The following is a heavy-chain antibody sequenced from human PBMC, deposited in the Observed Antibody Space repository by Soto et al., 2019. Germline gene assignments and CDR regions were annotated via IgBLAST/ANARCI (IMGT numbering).Heavy chain of an antibody. CDR2: VYYRGNT. CDR1: GGTISSTSYY. D-gene: IGHD5-12*01. J-gene: IGHJ4*02. V-gene: IGHV4-39*01. CDR3: ARHRSQGGYDGYASRKFLDY. Sequence: QLQLQESGPGLVKPSEALSLTCTVSGGTISSTSYYWGWIRQPPGKVLECIGGVYYRGNTYYNPSLESRIPILLNTDKTQFSLNLTYVTDEAPAVYYCARHRSQGGYDGYASRKFLDYWGQGTLVAVSS.